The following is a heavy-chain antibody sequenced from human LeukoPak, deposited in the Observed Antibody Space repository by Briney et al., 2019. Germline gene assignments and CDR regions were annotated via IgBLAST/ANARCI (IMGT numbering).Heavy chain of an antibody. J-gene: IGHJ4*01. CDR3: AREKAAATDY. D-gene: IGHD6-13*01. V-gene: IGHV1-18*04. Sequence: ASVKVSCKASGYTFTSYYMHWVRQAPGQGLEWMGWISAYNGNTNYAQKLQGRVTMTTDTSTSTAYMELRSLRSDDTAVYYCAREKAAATDYWGQGTLVTVSS. CDR2: ISAYNGNT. CDR1: GYTFTSYY.